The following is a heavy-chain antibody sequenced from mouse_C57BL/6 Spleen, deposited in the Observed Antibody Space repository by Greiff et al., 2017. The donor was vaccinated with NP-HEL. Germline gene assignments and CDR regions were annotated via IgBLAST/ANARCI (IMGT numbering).Heavy chain of an antibody. CDR3: ARDPGTKAMDY. V-gene: IGHV5-4*01. Sequence: EVQLVESGGGLVKPGGSLKLSCAASGFTFSSYAMSWVRQTPEKRLEWVATISDGGSYTYYPDNVKGRFTISRDNAKNNLYLQMSHLKSEDTAMYYCARDPGTKAMDYWGQGTSVTVSS. CDR1: GFTFSSYA. CDR2: ISDGGSYT. D-gene: IGHD4-1*01. J-gene: IGHJ4*01.